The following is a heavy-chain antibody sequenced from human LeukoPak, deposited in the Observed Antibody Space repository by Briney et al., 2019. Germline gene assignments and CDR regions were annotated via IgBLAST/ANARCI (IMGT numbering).Heavy chain of an antibody. J-gene: IGHJ4*02. CDR3: ARYPKLADLNDY. D-gene: IGHD3-3*02. CDR1: GFTFYNYA. V-gene: IGHV3-23*01. CDR2: ISGTDNTT. Sequence: GGSLRLSCVTSGFTFYNYAMSWVRQTPGKGLEWVTTISGTDNTTYYRDSVKGRFTISRDNSKNTLYLQLNSLRVDDTAVYYCARYPKLADLNDYWGQGTLVTVSS.